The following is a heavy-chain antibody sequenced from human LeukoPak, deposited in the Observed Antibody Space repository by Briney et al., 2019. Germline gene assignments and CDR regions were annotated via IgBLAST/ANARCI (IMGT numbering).Heavy chain of an antibody. CDR1: GASISSDKW. V-gene: IGHV4-4*02. CDR2: INHSGNT. CDR3: ARAGVWLPAV. J-gene: IGHJ4*02. Sequence: SETLSLTCAVYGASISSDKWWSWVRQPPGKGLERIGEINHSGNTNYSPSLKSRVTMSTDKSKNEFSLRLTSVTAADTAVYYCARAGVWLPAVWGQGTLVTVSS. D-gene: IGHD3-9*01.